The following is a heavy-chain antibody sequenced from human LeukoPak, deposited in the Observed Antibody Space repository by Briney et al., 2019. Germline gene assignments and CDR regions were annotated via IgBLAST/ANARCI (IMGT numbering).Heavy chain of an antibody. Sequence: PSETLSLTCAVYGGSFSNYYWSWIRQPPGKGLEWIGGINDSGRTNYNPSLMSRVTVSVDTSKNQFSLRLTSVTATDMAVYYCARRWNYGRNYYIDVWGNGATVSVSS. CDR2: INDSGRT. V-gene: IGHV4-34*01. CDR3: ARRWNYGRNYYIDV. CDR1: GGSFSNYY. J-gene: IGHJ6*03. D-gene: IGHD1-7*01.